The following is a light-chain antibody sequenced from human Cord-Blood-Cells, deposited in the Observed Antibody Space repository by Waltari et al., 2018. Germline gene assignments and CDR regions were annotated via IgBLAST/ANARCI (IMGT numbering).Light chain of an antibody. CDR3: QQYGSSPLT. J-gene: IGKJ4*01. Sequence: EIAMTQSSGTLSLSPGERATLACRASQSVGSSYLAWYQQNPGQAPRRLIHGASSRAPRIPDRFSGSGSATDFTGTNSRLEPEDVAVSYCQQYGSSPLTFGGGAKVEIE. V-gene: IGKV3-20*01. CDR2: GAS. CDR1: QSVGSSY.